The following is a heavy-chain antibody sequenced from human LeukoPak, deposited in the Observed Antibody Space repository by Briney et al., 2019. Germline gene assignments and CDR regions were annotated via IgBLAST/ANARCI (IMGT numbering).Heavy chain of an antibody. Sequence: ASVKVSCKASGYTFTGYYMHWVRQAPGQGLEWMGWINPNSGGTNYAQKFQGRVTMTRDTSISTAYMELSRLRSDDTAVYYCARVPLIDYDILTGYFDYWGQGTLVTVSS. CDR3: ARVPLIDYDILTGYFDY. CDR2: INPNSGGT. D-gene: IGHD3-9*01. V-gene: IGHV1-2*02. CDR1: GYTFTGYY. J-gene: IGHJ4*02.